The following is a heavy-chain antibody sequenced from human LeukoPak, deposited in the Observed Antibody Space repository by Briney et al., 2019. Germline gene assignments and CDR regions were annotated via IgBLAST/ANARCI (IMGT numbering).Heavy chain of an antibody. CDR3: ARQGPYYYDSSGYYRRHDAFDI. CDR2: IYYSGST. D-gene: IGHD3-22*01. J-gene: IGHJ3*02. V-gene: IGHV4-59*08. Sequence: PSETLSLTCTVSGGSISSYYWSWIRQPPGKGLEWIGYIYYSGSTNYNPSPKSRVTISVDTSKNQFSLKLSSVTAADTAVYYCARQGPYYYDSSGYYRRHDAFDIWGQGTMVTVSS. CDR1: GGSISSYY.